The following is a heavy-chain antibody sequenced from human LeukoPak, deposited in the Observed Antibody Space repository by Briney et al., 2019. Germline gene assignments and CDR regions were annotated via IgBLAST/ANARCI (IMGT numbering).Heavy chain of an antibody. Sequence: GRSLRLSCAASGFTFRSYGMHWVRQAPGKGLEGVAVIWYDGSNKHYADSVKGRFTISRDNSKNTLYLQMNSLRAEDTAVYYCARETAMVPDHWGQGTLVTVSS. D-gene: IGHD5-18*01. V-gene: IGHV3-33*01. CDR2: IWYDGSNK. J-gene: IGHJ5*02. CDR3: ARETAMVPDH. CDR1: GFTFRSYG.